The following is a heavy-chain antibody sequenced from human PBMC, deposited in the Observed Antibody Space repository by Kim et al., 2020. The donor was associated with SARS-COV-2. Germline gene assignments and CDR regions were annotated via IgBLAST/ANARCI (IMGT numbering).Heavy chain of an antibody. V-gene: IGHV3-23*01. CDR3: AKDRTYHYMEV. D-gene: IGHD1-7*01. Sequence: GGSLRLSCAASGFTFSSHGMNWVRQAPGKGLEWVSTIGGSGANTFYADSVRGRFIISRDNSKNTLYLHMISLRGEDTAVYFCAKDRTYHYMEVWGKGTTVTVSS. CDR1: GFTFSSHG. J-gene: IGHJ6*03. CDR2: IGGSGANT.